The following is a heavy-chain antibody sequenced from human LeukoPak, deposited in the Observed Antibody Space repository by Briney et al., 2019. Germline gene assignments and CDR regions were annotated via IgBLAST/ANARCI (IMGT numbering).Heavy chain of an antibody. J-gene: IGHJ4*02. CDR2: IWSDGTNQ. CDR1: KFTFSHYG. V-gene: IGHV3-33*01. Sequence: RGSLTVPCAASKFTFSHYGMHWVRQAPGKGLRWVAVIWSDGTNQYYADSVKGRFTISRDNFNNMVYLQMNSLRVDDTGVYYCARDAQRGFDYSNSLEYWGQGALDTVSS. D-gene: IGHD4-11*01. CDR3: ARDAQRGFDYSNSLEY.